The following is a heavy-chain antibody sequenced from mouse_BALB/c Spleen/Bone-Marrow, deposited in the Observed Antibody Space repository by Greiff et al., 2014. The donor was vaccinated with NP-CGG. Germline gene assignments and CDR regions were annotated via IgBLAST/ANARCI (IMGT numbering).Heavy chain of an antibody. CDR2: IDPANGDT. Sequence: EVQLVESGAELAKPGASVKLSCTASGFNIKDTYMHWVKQRPEQGLEWIGRIDPANGDTKYDPKFQGKATITADTSSNTAYLQLSSLTSEYTAVYYCTKPSFYYGSSYWYFDVWGAGTTVTVSS. J-gene: IGHJ1*01. V-gene: IGHV14-3*02. CDR3: TKPSFYYGSSYWYFDV. CDR1: GFNIKDTY. D-gene: IGHD1-1*01.